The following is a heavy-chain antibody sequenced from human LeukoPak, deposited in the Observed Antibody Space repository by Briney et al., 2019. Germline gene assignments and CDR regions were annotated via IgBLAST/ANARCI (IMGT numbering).Heavy chain of an antibody. CDR1: GFTFSSYA. CDR2: ISGSGGST. CDR3: AKDSPTSYDIHVGYTRFDP. V-gene: IGHV3-23*01. J-gene: IGHJ5*02. D-gene: IGHD3-9*01. Sequence: GGSLRLSCAASGFTFSSYAMSWVRQAPGKGLEWVSAISGSGGSTYYADSVKGRFTISRDNSKNTLYLQMNSLRAEDTAVYYCAKDSPTSYDIHVGYTRFDPWGQGTLVTVSS.